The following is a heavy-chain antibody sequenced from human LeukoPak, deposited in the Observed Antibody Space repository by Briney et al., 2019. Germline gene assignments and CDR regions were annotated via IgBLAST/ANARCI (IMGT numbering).Heavy chain of an antibody. J-gene: IGHJ4*02. D-gene: IGHD5-12*01. CDR1: GFTFSSYG. CDR3: ANLPLRDIVANH. CDR2: ISYDGSNK. V-gene: IGHV3-30*18. Sequence: AGGSLRLSCAASGFTFSSYGMHWVRQAPGKGLEWVAVISYDGSNKYYADSVKGRFTTSRDNSKNTLYLQMNSLRAEDTAVCYCANLPLRDIVANHWGQGTLVTVSS.